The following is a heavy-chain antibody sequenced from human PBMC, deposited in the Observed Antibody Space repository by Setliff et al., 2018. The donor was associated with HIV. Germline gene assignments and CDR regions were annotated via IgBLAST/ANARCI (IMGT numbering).Heavy chain of an antibody. CDR3: TTDLGTRYDTPVY. Sequence: LRLSCAASGFIFSDYFMDWVRQAPGKGLEWVGRSRNKAKSYTTEFAASVKGRFTISRDDSKTTLYLQMSSLKTEDTAVYYCTTDLGTRYDTPVYWGQGTLVTVSS. CDR2: SRNKAKSYTT. V-gene: IGHV3-72*01. J-gene: IGHJ4*02. D-gene: IGHD5-12*01. CDR1: GFIFSDYF.